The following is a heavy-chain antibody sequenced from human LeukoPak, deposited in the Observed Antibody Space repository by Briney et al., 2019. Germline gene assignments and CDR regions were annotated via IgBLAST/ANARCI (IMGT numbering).Heavy chain of an antibody. CDR1: GFTFSGYG. V-gene: IGHV3-30*02. CDR3: AKDGSGYSYSDY. J-gene: IGHJ4*02. CDR2: IRSDGNNK. D-gene: IGHD5-18*01. Sequence: PGGSLRLSCAASGFTFSGYGMHWVRQAPGKGLEWVAFIRSDGNNKYYADSVKGRFTISRDNSKNTLYLQMNSLRSEDTAVYYCAKDGSGYSYSDYWGQGTLVTVSS.